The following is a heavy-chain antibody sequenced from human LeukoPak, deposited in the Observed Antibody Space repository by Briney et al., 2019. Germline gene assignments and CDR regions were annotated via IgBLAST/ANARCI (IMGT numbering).Heavy chain of an antibody. CDR2: IYSGGST. Sequence: PGGSLRLSCEVSGFRLTTYGTHWVRQAPGKGLEWVSVIYSGGSTYYADSVKGRFTISRDNSKNTLYLQMNSLRAEDTAVYYCARGGYWQAFDIWGQGTMVTVSS. CDR3: ARGGYWQAFDI. J-gene: IGHJ3*02. V-gene: IGHV3-53*01. D-gene: IGHD1-26*01. CDR1: GFRLTTYG.